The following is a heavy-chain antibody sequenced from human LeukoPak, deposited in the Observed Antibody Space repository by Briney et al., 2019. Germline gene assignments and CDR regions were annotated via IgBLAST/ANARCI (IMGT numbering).Heavy chain of an antibody. CDR2: ISAGGIST. CDR1: GFTFSSYA. J-gene: IGHJ5*02. Sequence: GSLRLSCAASGFTFSSYAMSWVRQAPGKGLEWVSAISAGGISTYYADSVKGRFTISRDNSKNTLYLQMNSLRAEDTAVYYCARDRAVAGKVNWFDPWGQGTLVTVSS. V-gene: IGHV3-23*01. D-gene: IGHD6-19*01. CDR3: ARDRAVAGKVNWFDP.